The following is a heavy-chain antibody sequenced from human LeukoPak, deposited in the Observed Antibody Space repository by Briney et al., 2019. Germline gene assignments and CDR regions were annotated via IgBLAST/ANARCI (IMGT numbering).Heavy chain of an antibody. D-gene: IGHD4-23*01. CDR1: GFTISNYA. CDR3: AREGPYGGNGFDY. J-gene: IGHJ4*02. V-gene: IGHV3-23*01. Sequence: PGGSLRLSCAASGFTISNYAMSWVRQAPGKGLEWVSGISSSGGSTYYADSVKGRFTISRDNSKNTLYLQMNSLRAEDTAVYYCAREGPYGGNGFDYWGQGTLVTVSS. CDR2: ISSSGGST.